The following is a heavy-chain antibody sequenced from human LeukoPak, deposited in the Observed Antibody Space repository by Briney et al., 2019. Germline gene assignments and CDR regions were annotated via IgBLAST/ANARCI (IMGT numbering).Heavy chain of an antibody. CDR1: GFTVSSNH. D-gene: IGHD3-10*01. CDR3: ARAPMVRGVIEALDY. Sequence: PGGSLRLSCAASGFTVSSNHMSWVRQAPGKGLEWVSVIYSGGSTYYADSVKGRFTISRDNSKNTLYLKMNSLRAEDTAVYYCARAPMVRGVIEALDYWGQGTLVTVSS. J-gene: IGHJ4*02. V-gene: IGHV3-53*01. CDR2: IYSGGST.